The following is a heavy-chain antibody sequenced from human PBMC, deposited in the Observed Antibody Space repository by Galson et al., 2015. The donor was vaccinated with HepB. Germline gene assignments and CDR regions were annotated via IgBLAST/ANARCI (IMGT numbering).Heavy chain of an antibody. CDR2: INSDGSST. CDR1: GFTFSSYW. J-gene: IGHJ6*02. V-gene: IGHV3-74*01. CDR3: CGGGEHYYYGMDV. Sequence: SLRLSCAASGFTFSSYWMHWVRQAPGKGLVWVSRINSDGSSTSYADSVKGRLTISRDNAKNTLYLQMNSLRAEDTAVYYCCGGGEHYYYGMDVWGQGTTVTVSS. D-gene: IGHD2-21*01.